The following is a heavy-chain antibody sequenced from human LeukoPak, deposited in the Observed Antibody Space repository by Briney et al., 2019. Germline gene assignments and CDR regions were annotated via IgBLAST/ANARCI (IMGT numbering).Heavy chain of an antibody. D-gene: IGHD3-10*01. V-gene: IGHV3-23*01. CDR1: GFTFSSYG. Sequence: PGGSLRLSCAASGFTFSSYGMSWVRQAPGKGLEWVSAISGSGGSTYYADSVKGRFTISRDNSKNTLYLQMNSLRAEDTAVYYCAKDHYYGSGSYLDYWGQGTLVTVSS. CDR3: AKDHYYGSGSYLDY. CDR2: ISGSGGST. J-gene: IGHJ4*02.